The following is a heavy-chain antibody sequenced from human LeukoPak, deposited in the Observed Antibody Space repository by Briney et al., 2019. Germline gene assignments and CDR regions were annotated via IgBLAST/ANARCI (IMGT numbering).Heavy chain of an antibody. CDR1: GGTFSSYA. J-gene: IGHJ4*02. D-gene: IGHD6-19*01. V-gene: IGHV1-69*05. CDR2: IIPIFGTA. Sequence: SVKVSCKASGGTFSSYAISWVRQAPGQGLEWMGGIIPIFGTANYAQKFQGRVTITTDESTSTAYMELSSLRSEDTAVYYCARSLAVAGIGDFDYWGQGTLVTVSS. CDR3: ARSLAVAGIGDFDY.